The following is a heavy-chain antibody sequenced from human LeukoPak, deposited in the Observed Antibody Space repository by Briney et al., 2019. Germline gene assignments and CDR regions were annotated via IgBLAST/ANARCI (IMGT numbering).Heavy chain of an antibody. CDR1: GFTVSSNY. J-gene: IGHJ4*02. Sequence: GGSLRLSCAASGFTVSSNYMSWVRQAPGKWLEWVSVIYSGGSTYYADSVKGRFAISRDNSKNTLYLQMNSLRAEDTAVYYCAMTYYDILTGYFDFDYWGQGTPVTVSS. CDR2: IYSGGST. D-gene: IGHD3-9*01. V-gene: IGHV3-66*02. CDR3: AMTYYDILTGYFDFDY.